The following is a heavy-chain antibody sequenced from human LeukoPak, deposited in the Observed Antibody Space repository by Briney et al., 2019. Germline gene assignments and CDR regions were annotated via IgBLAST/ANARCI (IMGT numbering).Heavy chain of an antibody. CDR3: ARGHRTTVTTAGHY. CDR1: GYTFTGYY. CDR2: INPNSGGT. D-gene: IGHD4-11*01. Sequence: ASVKVSCKASGYTFTGYYMHWVRQAPGQGLEWMGWINPNSGGTNYAQKFQGRATMTRDTSISTAYMELSRLRSDDTAVYYCARGHRTTVTTAGHYWGQGTLVTVSS. V-gene: IGHV1-2*02. J-gene: IGHJ4*02.